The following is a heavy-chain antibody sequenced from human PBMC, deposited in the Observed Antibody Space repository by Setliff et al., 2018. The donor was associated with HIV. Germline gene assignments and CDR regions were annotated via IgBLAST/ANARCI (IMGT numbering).Heavy chain of an antibody. CDR3: ARSDPVDNWNPTLKWFDP. V-gene: IGHV1-2*06. CDR1: GYTFTAYY. D-gene: IGHD1-20*01. J-gene: IGHJ5*02. Sequence: ASVKVSCKASGYTFTAYYMHWVRQAPGQGLEWMGRIIPNSGGTNYAQKFQGRVTLTRDTSISTAYMELSSLRSDDTAVYFCARSDPVDNWNPTLKWFDPWGQGTLVTVSS. CDR2: IIPNSGGT.